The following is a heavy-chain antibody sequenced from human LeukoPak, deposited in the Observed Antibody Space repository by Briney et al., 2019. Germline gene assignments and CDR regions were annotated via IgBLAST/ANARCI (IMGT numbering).Heavy chain of an antibody. V-gene: IGHV3-21*01. CDR3: AREGAAAAPY. CDR1: RFIFSSYH. D-gene: IGHD6-13*01. Sequence: GGSLRLSCAASRFIFSSYHMNWVRQAPGKGLEWVSAISSSSSYIYYADSVKGRFTISRDNARNSLYLQMNSLRAEDTAMYYCAREGAAAAPYWGQGTLVTVSS. CDR2: ISSSSSYI. J-gene: IGHJ4*02.